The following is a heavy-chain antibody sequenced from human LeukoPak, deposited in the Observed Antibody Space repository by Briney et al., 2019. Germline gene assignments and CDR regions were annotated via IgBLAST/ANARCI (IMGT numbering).Heavy chain of an antibody. CDR2: IIPIFGTA. D-gene: IGHD5-12*01. Sequence: GASVKVSCKASGGTFSSYAISWVRQAPGQGLEWMGGIIPIFGTANYAQKFQGRVTITADESTSTAYVELSSLRSEDTAVYYCARRRGYSGYDAFDIWGQGTMVTVSS. V-gene: IGHV1-69*01. CDR3: ARRRGYSGYDAFDI. J-gene: IGHJ3*02. CDR1: GGTFSSYA.